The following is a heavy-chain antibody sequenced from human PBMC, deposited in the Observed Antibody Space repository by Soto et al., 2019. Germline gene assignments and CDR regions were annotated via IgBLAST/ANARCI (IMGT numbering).Heavy chain of an antibody. CDR1: GDSVSSNSAA. CDR2: TYYRSKWYN. V-gene: IGHV6-1*01. CDR3: AREDGLLVRWFDP. Sequence: SQTLSLTCAISGDSVSSNSAAWNWTRQSPSRGLEWLRRTYYRSKWYNDYAVSVKSRITINPDTSKNQFSLQLNSVTPEDTAVYYCAREDGLLVRWFDPWGQGTLVTVSS. J-gene: IGHJ5*02. D-gene: IGHD2-8*01.